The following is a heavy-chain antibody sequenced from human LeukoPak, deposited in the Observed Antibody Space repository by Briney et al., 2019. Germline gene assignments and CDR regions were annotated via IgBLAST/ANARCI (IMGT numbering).Heavy chain of an antibody. CDR2: FSSSGSTI. J-gene: IGHJ4*02. Sequence: GGSLRLSCVASGFTFSSYNMNWVRQAPGKGLEWVSYFSSSGSTIYYPDSVKGRFTISRDNAKNSLSLQMNSLRAEDTAVYYCARDKFGGTDYWGQGTLVTVSS. V-gene: IGHV3-48*04. D-gene: IGHD3-16*01. CDR3: ARDKFGGTDY. CDR1: GFTFSSYN.